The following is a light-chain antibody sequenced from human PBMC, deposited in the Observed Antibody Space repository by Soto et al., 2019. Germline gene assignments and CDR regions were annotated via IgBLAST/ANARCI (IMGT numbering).Light chain of an antibody. CDR3: QQRSNGFT. CDR1: QSVSSY. CDR2: DAS. V-gene: IGKV3-11*01. Sequence: EIVLTQSPATLSLSPGERATLSCRASQSVSSYLVWYQQKPGQAPRLLIYDASKRATGVPARFSGSGSGTDFSLTISSLEPEDFAYYYCQQRSNGFTFGGGTKVEI. J-gene: IGKJ4*01.